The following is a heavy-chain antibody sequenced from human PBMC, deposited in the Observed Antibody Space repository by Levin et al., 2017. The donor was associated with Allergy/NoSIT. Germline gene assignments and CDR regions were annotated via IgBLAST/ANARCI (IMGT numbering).Heavy chain of an antibody. CDR2: IDQDGGQK. V-gene: IGHV3-7*03. D-gene: IGHD5-12*01. CDR1: GFTFRDYW. Sequence: GESLKISCAATGFTFRDYWMTWVRQTPGRGLEWVASIDQDGGQKYYVDSVKGRFTISRDNAKNSVDLQMNYLRDDDTAVYYCARKLHGNSADDAFDIWGHGTMVTFSS. CDR3: ARKLHGNSADDAFDI. J-gene: IGHJ3*02.